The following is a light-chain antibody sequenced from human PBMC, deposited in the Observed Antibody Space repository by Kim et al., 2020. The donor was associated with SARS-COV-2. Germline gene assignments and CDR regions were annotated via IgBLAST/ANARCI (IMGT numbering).Light chain of an antibody. V-gene: IGKV3-15*01. CDR1: QTINNK. J-gene: IGKJ1*01. CDR3: QQSYDWPPLT. Sequence: SPEERAALSCRASQTINNKLVWYQQKPGQAPRLLIYDATTRATGVPARFIGSVSETDFTLTISSLQSEDFAVYYCQQSYDWPPLTFGQGTKVDIK. CDR2: DAT.